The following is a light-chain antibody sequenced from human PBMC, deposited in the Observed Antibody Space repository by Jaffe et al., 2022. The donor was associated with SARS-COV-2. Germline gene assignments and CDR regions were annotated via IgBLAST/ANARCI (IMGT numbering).Light chain of an antibody. CDR3: QQSYSTPGT. J-gene: IGKJ5*01. V-gene: IGKV1-39*01. CDR2: AAS. CDR1: QSISSY. Sequence: DIQMTQSPSSLSASVGDRVTITCRASQSISSYLNWYQQKLAKAPKLLIYAASSLQSGVPSRFSGSGSGTDFTLTISSLQPEDIATYYCQQSYSTPGTFGQGTRLEIK.